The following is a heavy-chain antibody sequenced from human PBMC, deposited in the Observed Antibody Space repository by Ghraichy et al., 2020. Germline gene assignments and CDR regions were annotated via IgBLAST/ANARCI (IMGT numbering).Heavy chain of an antibody. CDR2: ITDSGST. CDR1: GGSISTYY. D-gene: IGHD6-19*01. CDR3: ARGIGEWLVDS. J-gene: IGHJ4*02. V-gene: IGHV4-59*01. Sequence: SETLSLTCTVSGGSISTYYWNWIRQTPGKGLEWIGYITDSGSTNYNPSLQSRVTISLDTSKNQFSLKLRSVTAADTGVYYCARGIGEWLVDSWGQGTLVTVSS.